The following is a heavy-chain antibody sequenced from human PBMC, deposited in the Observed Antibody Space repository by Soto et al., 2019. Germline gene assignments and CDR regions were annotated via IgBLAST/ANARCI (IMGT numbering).Heavy chain of an antibody. CDR3: AKDWPCTRSVTSDF. CDR2: LINSGATT. J-gene: IGHJ4*02. CDR1: GFDFSTYA. V-gene: IGHV3-23*01. Sequence: EVHLLESGGTLVQPGGSLRLSCAASGFDFSTYAMTWVRQAPGKGLEWVSGLINSGATTYYEVSVKDRFTISRDNSRNTLYLHMNSLILDDTAMYYFAKDWPCTRSVTSDFWGQGTLVTVSS. D-gene: IGHD4-17*01.